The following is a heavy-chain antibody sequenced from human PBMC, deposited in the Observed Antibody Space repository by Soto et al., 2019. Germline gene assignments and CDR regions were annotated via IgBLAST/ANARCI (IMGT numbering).Heavy chain of an antibody. D-gene: IGHD3-3*01. Sequence: PSQTLSLTCAISGDSISSNSAAWNWIRQSPSRGLEWLGRTYYRSKWYNDYAVSVKSRITINPDTSKNQFSLQLNSVTPEDTAVYYCARGHYDFWSDVESHAFDIWGQGTMVTVSS. J-gene: IGHJ3*02. CDR2: TYYRSKWYN. CDR3: ARGHYDFWSDVESHAFDI. V-gene: IGHV6-1*01. CDR1: GDSISSNSAA.